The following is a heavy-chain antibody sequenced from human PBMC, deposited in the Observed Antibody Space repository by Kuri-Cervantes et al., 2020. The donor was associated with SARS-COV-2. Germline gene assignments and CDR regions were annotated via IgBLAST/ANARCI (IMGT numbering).Heavy chain of an antibody. Sequence: SETLSLTCAVYGGSSSGYYWSWIRQPPGKGLEWIGEINHSGSTNYNPSLKSRVTISVDTSKNQFSLKLSSVTAADTAVYYCARVGHHFSTDFWSGYREASNWFDPWGQGTLVTVSS. D-gene: IGHD3-3*01. J-gene: IGHJ5*02. CDR3: ARVGHHFSTDFWSGYREASNWFDP. CDR2: INHSGST. CDR1: GGSSSGYY. V-gene: IGHV4-34*01.